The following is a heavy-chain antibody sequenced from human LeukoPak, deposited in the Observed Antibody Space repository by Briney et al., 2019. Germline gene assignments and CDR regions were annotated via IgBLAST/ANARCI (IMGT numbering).Heavy chain of an antibody. D-gene: IGHD3-16*01. J-gene: IGHJ4*02. Sequence: GGSLRLSCAAAGFTFSHYGMSWVRQAPGKGLEWVSSLSGSGNKTYYADSVKGRFTISRENSKDTVYLEMSSLRVDDTAVYYCAKMWRDGGVTTLDYWGQGTLVTVSS. V-gene: IGHV3-23*01. CDR2: LSGSGNKT. CDR1: GFTFSHYG. CDR3: AKMWRDGGVTTLDY.